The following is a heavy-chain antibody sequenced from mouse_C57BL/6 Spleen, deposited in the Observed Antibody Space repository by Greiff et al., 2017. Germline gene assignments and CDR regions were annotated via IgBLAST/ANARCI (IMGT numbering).Heavy chain of an antibody. CDR2: IRNKANNHAT. D-gene: IGHD1-1*01. CDR3: TRSTTVVATDYAMDY. J-gene: IGHJ4*01. CDR1: GFTFSDAW. V-gene: IGHV6-6*01. Sequence: EVKLEESGGGLVQPGGSMKLSCAASGFTFSDAWMDWVRQSPEKGLEWVAEIRNKANNHATYYAESVKGRFTISRDDSKSSVYLQMNSLRAEDTGIYYCTRSTTVVATDYAMDYWGQGTSVTVSS.